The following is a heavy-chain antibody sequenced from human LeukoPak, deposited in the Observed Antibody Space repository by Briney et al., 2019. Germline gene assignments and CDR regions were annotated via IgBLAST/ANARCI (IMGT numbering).Heavy chain of an antibody. V-gene: IGHV1-18*01. D-gene: IGHD1-26*01. CDR3: ARVYVDSGSYIGAFDI. CDR1: GYTFTNYG. Sequence: GASVKGSCKASGYTFTNYGISWVRQAPGQGLYWLGWISAYNGNTNYAQKLQGRVTMTTDTSTSTAYMELRSLRSDDTAVYYCARVYVDSGSYIGAFDIWGQGTMVTVSS. J-gene: IGHJ3*02. CDR2: ISAYNGNT.